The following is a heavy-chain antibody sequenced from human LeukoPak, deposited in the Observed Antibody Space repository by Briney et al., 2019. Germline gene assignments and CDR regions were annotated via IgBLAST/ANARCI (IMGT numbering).Heavy chain of an antibody. Sequence: GGSLRLSCAASGFTFSSFSMNWVRQAPGKGLEWVSTVSNGGAATYYADSVKGRFTISRDNSENTLYLQMNSLRVEDTAVYYCARGFFGITGTHFDYWGQGTLVTVSS. J-gene: IGHJ4*02. CDR1: GFTFSSFS. D-gene: IGHD1-20*01. V-gene: IGHV3-23*01. CDR3: ARGFFGITGTHFDY. CDR2: VSNGGAAT.